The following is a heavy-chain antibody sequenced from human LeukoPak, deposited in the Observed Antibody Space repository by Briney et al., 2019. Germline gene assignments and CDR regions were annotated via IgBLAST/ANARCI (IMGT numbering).Heavy chain of an antibody. Sequence: GGSLRLSCAASGFTFSSYGMHWVRQAPGKGLEWVAVIWYDESNKFYADSVKGRFTISRDNSKNTLYLQMNSLRAEDTAVYYCARDRIIVVPDYYFVYWGQGTLVTVSS. CDR3: ARDRIIVVPDYYFVY. CDR2: IWYDESNK. J-gene: IGHJ4*02. D-gene: IGHD3-22*01. V-gene: IGHV3-33*01. CDR1: GFTFSSYG.